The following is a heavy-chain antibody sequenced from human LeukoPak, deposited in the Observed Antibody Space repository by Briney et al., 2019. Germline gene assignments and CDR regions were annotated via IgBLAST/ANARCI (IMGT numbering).Heavy chain of an antibody. Sequence: SETLSLTCTVSGASTSAYYWSWIRQPPGKGLKWIGYSYSGGNANYNPSLKNRVTVSIDTSENQFSLRLTSVTAADTAVYFCAHSKRGGGYYINAFAVWGQGALVTISS. V-gene: IGHV4-59*01. CDR3: AHSKRGGGYYINAFAV. J-gene: IGHJ3*01. D-gene: IGHD1-26*01. CDR1: GASTSAYY. CDR2: SYSGGNA.